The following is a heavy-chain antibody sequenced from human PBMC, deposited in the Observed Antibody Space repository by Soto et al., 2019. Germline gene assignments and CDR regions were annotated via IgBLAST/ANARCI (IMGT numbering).Heavy chain of an antibody. CDR3: AKGVRRTGNEMDV. D-gene: IGHD1-1*01. V-gene: IGHV3-9*01. Sequence: EVQLVESGGDLVQPGASLRLSCAGFGFSLDDYSMHWVRQAPGKGLEWVSGISWNSDKRGFAASVRGRFTVSKDSAKNSLYLQMNSLRIEDTALYYCAKGVRRTGNEMDVLGQVTAVIVSS. CDR2: ISWNSDKR. CDR1: GFSLDDYS. J-gene: IGHJ6*02.